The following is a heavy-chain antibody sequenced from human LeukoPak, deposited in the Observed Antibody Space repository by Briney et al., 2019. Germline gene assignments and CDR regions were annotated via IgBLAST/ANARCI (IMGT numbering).Heavy chain of an antibody. CDR3: ARVSSRWLQDYYFDY. V-gene: IGHV4-30-4*01. CDR2: IYYSGST. J-gene: IGHJ4*02. CDR1: GGSISSGDYY. Sequence: SQTLSLTCTVSGGSISSGDYYWSWLRQPPGKGLEWIGYIYYSGSTYYNPSLKSRVTISVDTSKNQFSLKLSSVTAADTAVYYCARVSSRWLQDYYFDYWGQGTLVTVSS. D-gene: IGHD5-24*01.